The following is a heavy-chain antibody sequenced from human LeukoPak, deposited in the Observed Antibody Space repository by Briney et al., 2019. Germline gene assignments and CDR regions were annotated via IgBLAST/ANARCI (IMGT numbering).Heavy chain of an antibody. CDR1: GFLFSSFA. CDR2: ISNEGAT. D-gene: IGHD6-19*01. V-gene: IGHV3-53*01. CDR3: VRDSTISGWYELGY. Sequence: GSLRLSSAASGFLFSSFAMNWVRQAPGKGLESVSVISNEGATYYADSVKGRFSISRDNSKNTVSLQMNSLRAEDTAVYFCVRDSTISGWYELGYWGQGTLVTVSS. J-gene: IGHJ4*02.